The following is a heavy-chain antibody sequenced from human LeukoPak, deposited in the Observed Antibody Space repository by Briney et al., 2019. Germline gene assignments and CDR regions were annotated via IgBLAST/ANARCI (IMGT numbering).Heavy chain of an antibody. V-gene: IGHV4-39*07. CDR1: GGSISSSSYY. J-gene: IGHJ4*02. Sequence: SETLSLTCTVSGGSISSSSYYWGWIRQPPGKGLEWIGSIYYSGSTYYNPSLKSRVTISVDTSKNQFSLKLSSVTAADTAVYYRARGSYYGSGATYDYWGQGTLVTVSS. D-gene: IGHD3-10*01. CDR2: IYYSGST. CDR3: ARGSYYGSGATYDY.